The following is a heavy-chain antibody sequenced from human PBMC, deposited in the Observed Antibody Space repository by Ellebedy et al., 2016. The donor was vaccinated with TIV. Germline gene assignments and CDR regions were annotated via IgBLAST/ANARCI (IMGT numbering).Heavy chain of an antibody. CDR3: ARTSTMTTFGASDF. CDR2: VTGSGGST. D-gene: IGHD3-16*01. J-gene: IGHJ3*01. CDR1: GFTFGRSSSSNA. V-gene: IGHV3-23*01. Sequence: GESLKISCAASGFTFGRSSSSNAPRWVRQAPWSALEWVPAVTGSGGSTYYAYSVKRRFNISRDNSKNSLYLQLNSLRAEDAALYYCARTSTMTTFGASDFWGQGTMVTVSS.